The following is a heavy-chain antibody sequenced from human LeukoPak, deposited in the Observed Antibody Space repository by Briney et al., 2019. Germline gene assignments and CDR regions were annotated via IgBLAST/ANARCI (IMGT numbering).Heavy chain of an antibody. V-gene: IGHV3-74*01. D-gene: IGHD3-10*01. CDR3: AKTSMVREARVPSY. J-gene: IGHJ4*02. CDR1: GFTFSSYW. Sequence: GGSLRLSCAASGFTFSSYWMHWVRQAPGKGLVWVSRINSDGSSTSYADSVKGRFTISRDNAKNTLYLQMNSLRAEDTAVYYCAKTSMVREARVPSYWGQGTLVTVSS. CDR2: INSDGSST.